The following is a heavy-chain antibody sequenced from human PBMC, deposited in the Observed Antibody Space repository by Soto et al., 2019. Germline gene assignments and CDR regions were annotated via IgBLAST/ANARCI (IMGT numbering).Heavy chain of an antibody. D-gene: IGHD2-2*02. V-gene: IGHV1-58*01. CDR1: GFTFTSSA. Sequence: ASVKVSCKASGFTFTSSAVQWVRQARRQRLEWIGWIVVGSGNTNYAQKFQERVTITRDMSTSTAYMELSSLRSEDTAVYYRAAVARYRLDSFDFCGQGTMVTVSS. J-gene: IGHJ3*01. CDR3: AAVARYRLDSFDF. CDR2: IVVGSGNT.